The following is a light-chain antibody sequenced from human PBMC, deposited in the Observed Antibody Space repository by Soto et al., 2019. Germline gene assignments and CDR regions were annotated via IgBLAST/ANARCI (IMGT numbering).Light chain of an antibody. Sequence: EIVLTQSPGTLSLSPGERATLSCRASQSVSSSCLAWYQQKPGQAPRLLIYGASSRATGIPDRFSGSGSGTDFTLTISRLEPEDFAVYYCQPYGSSPLTFGGGTKVDIK. V-gene: IGKV3-20*01. CDR3: QPYGSSPLT. J-gene: IGKJ4*01. CDR2: GAS. CDR1: QSVSSSC.